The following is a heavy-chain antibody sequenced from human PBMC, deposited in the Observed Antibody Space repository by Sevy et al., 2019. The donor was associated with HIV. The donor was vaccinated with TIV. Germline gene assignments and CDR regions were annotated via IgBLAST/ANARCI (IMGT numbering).Heavy chain of an antibody. V-gene: IGHV3-30-3*01. CDR1: GFTFSSYA. CDR2: ISYDGSNK. CDR3: ARDLAYDSSGPFDY. D-gene: IGHD3-22*01. J-gene: IGHJ4*02. Sequence: GGSLRLSCAASGFTFSSYAMHWVRQAPGKGLEWVAVISYDGSNKYYADSVMGRFTISRDNSKNTLYLQMNSLRAEDTAVYYCARDLAYDSSGPFDYWGQGTLVTVSS.